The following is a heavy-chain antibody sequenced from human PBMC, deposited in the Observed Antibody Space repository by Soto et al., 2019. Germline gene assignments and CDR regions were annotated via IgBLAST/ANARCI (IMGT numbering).Heavy chain of an antibody. J-gene: IGHJ4*02. D-gene: IGHD4-17*01. CDR3: ATDPNGDYLGAFDD. CDR1: GLTFSSYA. V-gene: IGHV3-23*01. CDR2: ISGSGAGT. Sequence: EAQLLESGGGLVQPGGSLRLSCVGSGLTFSSYAMTWVRQAPGKGLEWVSGISGSGAGTHYADSVKGRFTISRDNSKNMMYLHMNSLRAEDTAVYYCATDPNGDYLGAFDDWGQGTLVTVSS.